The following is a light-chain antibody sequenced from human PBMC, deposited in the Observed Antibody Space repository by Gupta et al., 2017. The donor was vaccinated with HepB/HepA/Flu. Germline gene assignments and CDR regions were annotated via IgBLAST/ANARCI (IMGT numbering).Light chain of an antibody. CDR1: SSDVGGYNY. J-gene: IGLJ2*01. Sequence: QPALTQPASVSGSPGQSTTIPCTGTSSDVGGYNYVSWYQQHPGKAPKLMIYNVSNRPSGVSYRFSGSKSGNTASLTISGLQAEDEADYYCSSYTSSSTLVVFGGGTKVTVL. CDR3: SSYTSSSTLVV. CDR2: NVS. V-gene: IGLV2-14*03.